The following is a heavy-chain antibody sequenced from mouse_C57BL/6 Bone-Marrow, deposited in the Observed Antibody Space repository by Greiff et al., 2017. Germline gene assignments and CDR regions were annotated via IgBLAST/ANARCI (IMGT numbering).Heavy chain of an antibody. CDR3: TRPLYGSSLDY. Sequence: VQLQQSGAELVRPGASVTLSCKASGYTFTDYEMHWVKQTPVHGLEWIGAIDPETGGTAYNQKFKGKAILTADKSSSTAYMELRSLTSEDSAVYYCTRPLYGSSLDYWGQGTTLTVSS. CDR2: IDPETGGT. J-gene: IGHJ2*01. D-gene: IGHD1-1*01. CDR1: GYTFTDYE. V-gene: IGHV1-15*01.